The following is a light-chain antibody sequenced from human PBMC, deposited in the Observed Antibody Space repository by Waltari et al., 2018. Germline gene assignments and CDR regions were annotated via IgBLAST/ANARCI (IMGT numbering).Light chain of an antibody. Sequence: DIQMTQSPLSLSASVGDSVTITCRASQDIDSYLAWFQQKPGKAPKSLIYEASNLQTGVPSRFSGSGSGTDFTLTISRLEPEDFAVYYCQQYGSSPYTFGQGTKLEIK. J-gene: IGKJ2*01. V-gene: IGKV1-16*01. CDR1: QDIDSY. CDR3: QQYGSSPYT. CDR2: EAS.